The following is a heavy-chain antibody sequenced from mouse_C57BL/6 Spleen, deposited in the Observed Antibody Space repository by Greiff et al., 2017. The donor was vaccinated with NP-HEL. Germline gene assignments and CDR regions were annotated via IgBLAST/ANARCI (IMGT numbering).Heavy chain of an antibody. CDR2: IDPSDSET. CDR1: GYTFTSYW. J-gene: IGHJ4*01. Sequence: VQLQQPGAELVRPGSSVKLSCKASGYTFTSYWMHWVKQRPIQGLEWIGNIDPSDSETHYNQKFKDKATLTVDKSSSTAYMQLSSLTSEDSAVYYCARREYGYDAMDYWGQGTSVTVSS. D-gene: IGHD1-1*02. CDR3: ARREYGYDAMDY. V-gene: IGHV1-52*01.